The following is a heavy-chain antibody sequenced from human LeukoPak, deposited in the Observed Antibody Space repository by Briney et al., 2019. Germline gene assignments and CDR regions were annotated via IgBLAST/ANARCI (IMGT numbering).Heavy chain of an antibody. V-gene: IGHV3-21*01. CDR2: ISSSSSYI. Sequence: PGGSLRLSCAASGFTFSSYSMNWVRQAPGKGLEWVSSISSSSSYIYYADPVKGRFTISRDNAKNSLYLQMNSLRAEDTAVYYCAREMKDAFDIWGQGTMVTVSS. CDR3: AREMKDAFDI. CDR1: GFTFSSYS. J-gene: IGHJ3*02.